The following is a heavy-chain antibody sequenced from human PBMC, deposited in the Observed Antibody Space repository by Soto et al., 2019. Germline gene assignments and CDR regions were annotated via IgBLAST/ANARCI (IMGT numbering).Heavy chain of an antibody. J-gene: IGHJ5*02. CDR2: ISGSGGST. CDR3: ANVDIVVVPAAPNWFDP. Sequence: GGSLRLSCAASGFTFSSYAMSWVRQAPGKGLEWVSAISGSGGSTYYADSVKGRFTISRDNSKNTLYLQMNSLRAEDTAVYYCANVDIVVVPAAPNWFDPWGQGTLVTVSS. V-gene: IGHV3-23*01. D-gene: IGHD2-2*01. CDR1: GFTFSSYA.